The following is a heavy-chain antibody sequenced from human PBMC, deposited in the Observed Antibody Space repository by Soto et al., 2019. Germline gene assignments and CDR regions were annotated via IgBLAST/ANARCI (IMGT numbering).Heavy chain of an antibody. V-gene: IGHV3-23*01. CDR1: GFTFNNYA. CDR2: ISVSGGST. Sequence: PWGSLRLSCAASGFTFNNYALSCVRHSPGKGLEWVSTISVSGGSTHYADSVKGRFTISRDNSKKTLYLQMHSLRAEDTAVYYCAKGLYYYDSSGYRLFDYWGQGTQVTVSS. D-gene: IGHD3-22*01. CDR3: AKGLYYYDSSGYRLFDY. J-gene: IGHJ4*02.